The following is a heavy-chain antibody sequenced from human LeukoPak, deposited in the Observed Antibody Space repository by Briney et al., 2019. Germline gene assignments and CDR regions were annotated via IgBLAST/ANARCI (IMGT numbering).Heavy chain of an antibody. V-gene: IGHV4-39*01. J-gene: IGHJ4*02. CDR1: GGSISSYY. D-gene: IGHD5-12*01. CDR3: ARRHIVATNGGFDY. Sequence: SETLSLTCTVSGGSISSYYWGWIRQPPGKGLEWIGSIYYSGSTYYNPSLKSRVTISVDTSKNQFSLKLSSVTAADTAVYYCARRHIVATNGGFDYWGQGTLVTVSS. CDR2: IYYSGST.